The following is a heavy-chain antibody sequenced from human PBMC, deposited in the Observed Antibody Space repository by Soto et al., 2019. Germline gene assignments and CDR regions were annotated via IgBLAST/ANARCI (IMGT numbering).Heavy chain of an antibody. CDR1: GFTFSSYA. V-gene: IGHV3-23*01. CDR2: IRARGGST. D-gene: IGHD3-9*01. Sequence: GGSLRLSCAASGFTFSSYAMNWVRQAPGKWLEWVSTIRARGGSTYYTDSVKGRFTISRDNYKNTLSLQMNSLRAEDTGIYYCARDPSTGSAGYWGQGALVPVS. J-gene: IGHJ4*02. CDR3: ARDPSTGSAGY.